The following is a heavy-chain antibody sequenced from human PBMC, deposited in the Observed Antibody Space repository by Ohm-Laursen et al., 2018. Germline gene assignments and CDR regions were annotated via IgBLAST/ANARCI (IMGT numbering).Heavy chain of an antibody. CDR2: INPNSGGT. V-gene: IGHV1-2*02. CDR1: GYTFTGYF. J-gene: IGHJ4*02. CDR3: ANLRDTAMVTDY. D-gene: IGHD5-18*01. Sequence: VASVKVSCKASGYTFTGYFIHWVRQAPGQGLEWMGWINPNSGGTNYAQKFQGRVTMTRDTSISTAYMELSRLRSDDTAVYYCANLRDTAMVTDYWGQGTLVTVSS.